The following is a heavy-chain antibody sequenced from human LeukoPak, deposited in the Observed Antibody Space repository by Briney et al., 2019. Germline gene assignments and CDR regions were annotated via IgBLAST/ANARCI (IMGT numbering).Heavy chain of an antibody. V-gene: IGHV1-8*01. CDR1: GYTFTSYD. CDR2: MNPNSGNT. Sequence: GASVKVSCKASGYTFTSYDINWVRQATGQGLEWIGWMNPNSGNTGYAQKFQGRVTMTRNTSISTAYMELSSLRSEDTAVYYCARGVRYYDSSGYPNFDYWGQGTLVTVSS. D-gene: IGHD3-22*01. J-gene: IGHJ4*02. CDR3: ARGVRYYDSSGYPNFDY.